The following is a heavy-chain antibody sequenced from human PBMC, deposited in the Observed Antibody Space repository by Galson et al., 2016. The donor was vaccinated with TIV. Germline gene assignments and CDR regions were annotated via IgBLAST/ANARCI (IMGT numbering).Heavy chain of an antibody. V-gene: IGHV1-69-2*01. Sequence: VKVSCKVSGYTFIDYFIHWVQQAPGKGLGWMGNIDPEDGETIYAEKFQGRVSISADTSTNTAYLELSSLRYEDTAFYYCASMTRGFRPYWGQGTLVTVSS. J-gene: IGHJ4*02. CDR2: IDPEDGET. CDR1: GYTFIDYF. D-gene: IGHD2/OR15-2a*01. CDR3: ASMTRGFRPY.